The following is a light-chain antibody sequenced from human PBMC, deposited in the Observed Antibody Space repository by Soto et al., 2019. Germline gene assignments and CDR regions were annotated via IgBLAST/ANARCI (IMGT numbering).Light chain of an antibody. CDR1: ALANQY. Sequence: SNELIQPPSVSVSPGQTATITCSGDALANQYGHWYQQKSGQAPVVVMCKDNQRPPGIPERFSGSGSGTTVTLTISGVQAEDEADYFCQSADRSGTYVFGTGTKVTVL. CDR2: KDN. V-gene: IGLV3-25*01. CDR3: QSADRSGTYV. J-gene: IGLJ1*01.